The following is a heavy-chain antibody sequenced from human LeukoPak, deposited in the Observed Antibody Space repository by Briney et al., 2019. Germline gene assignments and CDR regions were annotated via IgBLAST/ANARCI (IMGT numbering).Heavy chain of an antibody. CDR1: GGSISTYY. CDR2: IYNSGST. J-gene: IGHJ6*02. Sequence: SETLSLTCTVSGGSISTYYWSWIRQPPGEGLEWIGYIYNSGSTNYNPSLKSRVTISGDTSKNQFSLKLSSVTAADTAVYYCAREDYGDYGEYYGMDVWGQGTTVTVSS. CDR3: AREDYGDYGEYYGMDV. D-gene: IGHD4-17*01. V-gene: IGHV4-59*01.